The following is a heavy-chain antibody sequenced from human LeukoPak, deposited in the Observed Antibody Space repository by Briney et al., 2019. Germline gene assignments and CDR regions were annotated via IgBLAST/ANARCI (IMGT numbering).Heavy chain of an antibody. CDR1: GFTFSSYS. V-gene: IGHV3-21*01. D-gene: IGHD3-3*01. Sequence: GGSLRLSCAASGFTFSSYSMNWVRQAPGKGLEWVSSISSSSSYIYYADSVKGRFTISRDNAKNSLYLQMNSLRAEDTAVYYCARSLITIFGVVIIGFDYWGQGTLVTVSS. CDR2: ISSSSSYI. J-gene: IGHJ4*02. CDR3: ARSLITIFGVVIIGFDY.